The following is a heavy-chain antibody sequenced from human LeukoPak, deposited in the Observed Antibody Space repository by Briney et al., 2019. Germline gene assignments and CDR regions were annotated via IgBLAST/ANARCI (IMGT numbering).Heavy chain of an antibody. J-gene: IGHJ3*02. CDR2: ISGTSSSM. V-gene: IGHV3-21*01. Sequence: GGSLRLSCAASGFTFSDYIMNWVRQAPGKGLEWVSSISGTSSSMYYADSVKGRFTISRDNAKNSLYLQMNSLRAEDTALYYCAREGLRTERSDTDAFDIWGQGTMVTVSS. CDR3: AREGLRTERSDTDAFDI. CDR1: GFTFSDYI. D-gene: IGHD3-3*01.